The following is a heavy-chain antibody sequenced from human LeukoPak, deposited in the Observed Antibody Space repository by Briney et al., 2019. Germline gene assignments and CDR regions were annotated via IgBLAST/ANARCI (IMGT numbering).Heavy chain of an antibody. CDR3: AKGMYYDILTGYLDY. V-gene: IGHV3-74*01. J-gene: IGHJ4*02. D-gene: IGHD3-9*01. CDR1: GFTFGSYW. CDR2: MNSDGSRT. Sequence: GGSLRLSCAASGFTFGSYWMHWVRQAPGKGLVWVSQMNSDGSRTNYADSMKGRFTISRDNSKNTLYLQMNSLRAEDTAVYYCAKGMYYDILTGYLDYWGQGTLVTVSS.